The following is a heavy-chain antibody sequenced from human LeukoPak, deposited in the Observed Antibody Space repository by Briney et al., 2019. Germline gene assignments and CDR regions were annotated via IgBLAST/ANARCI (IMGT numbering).Heavy chain of an antibody. Sequence: PSETLSLTCAVYGGSFSGYYWSWIRQPPGKGLEWIGYIYYSGSTNYNPSLKSRVTISVDTSKNQFSLKLSSVTAADTAVYYCARSYSSSWYPWSHYYYMDVWGKGTTVTISS. D-gene: IGHD6-13*01. CDR3: ARSYSSSWYPWSHYYYMDV. J-gene: IGHJ6*03. CDR1: GGSFSGYY. V-gene: IGHV4-59*08. CDR2: IYYSGST.